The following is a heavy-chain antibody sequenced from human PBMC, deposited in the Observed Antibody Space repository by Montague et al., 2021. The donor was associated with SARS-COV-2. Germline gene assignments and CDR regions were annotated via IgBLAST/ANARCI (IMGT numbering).Heavy chain of an antibody. J-gene: IGHJ4*02. CDR1: GFSFGESV. CDR3: TKYPASRFFSGGDPYFFDF. CDR2: INWNGGGI. Sequence: YLRLSCAASGFSFGESVMHWVRQAPGKGLEWVAGINWNGGGISYADSVGGRFTISRDNAKNSLYLEMNSLRPEDTALYYCTKYPASRFFSGGDPYFFDFWGRGTLVTVSS. V-gene: IGHV3-9*01. D-gene: IGHD2-21*02.